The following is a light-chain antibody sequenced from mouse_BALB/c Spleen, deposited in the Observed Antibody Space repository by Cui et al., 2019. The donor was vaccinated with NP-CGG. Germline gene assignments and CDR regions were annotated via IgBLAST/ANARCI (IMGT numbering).Light chain of an antibody. V-gene: IGLV1*01. Sequence: QAVLSQESAPPPSHGEKVTLTFRASTGAVTTSNNANRVQERTDHFFTGLIGGGNNRAPGVVPTFSGALIGDKDAPTITGAQTADEAIYFCALLYSNNWVFGGGTKLTVL. J-gene: IGLJ1*01. CDR1: TGAVTTSNN. CDR3: ALLYSNNWV. CDR2: GGN.